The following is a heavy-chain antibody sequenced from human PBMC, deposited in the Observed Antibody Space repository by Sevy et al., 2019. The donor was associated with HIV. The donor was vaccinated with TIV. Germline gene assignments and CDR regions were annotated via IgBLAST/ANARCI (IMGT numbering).Heavy chain of an antibody. Sequence: GGSLRLSCAASGFTFSSYSMNWVRQAPGKALEWVASISSSSTYIYYADSVRGRFTISRDNAKNSLFLQMNSLRAEDTAVYYCARHYVYGDYADYFGMDVWGQGTTVTVSS. V-gene: IGHV3-21*01. CDR2: ISSSSTYI. CDR1: GFTFSSYS. D-gene: IGHD4-17*01. J-gene: IGHJ6*02. CDR3: ARHYVYGDYADYFGMDV.